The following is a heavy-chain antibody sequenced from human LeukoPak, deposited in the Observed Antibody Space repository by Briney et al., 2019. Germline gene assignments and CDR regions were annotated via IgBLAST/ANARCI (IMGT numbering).Heavy chain of an antibody. V-gene: IGHV3-23*01. J-gene: IGHJ4*02. Sequence: PGGSLRLSCAASGFTFSSYAMNWVRQAPGKGLEWVSAISGSGTYTYYADSVKGRFTISRDNSKNTLYLQMNSLRAEDTAVYYCAKSSPPPLRYWGQGTLVTVSS. CDR1: GFTFSSYA. CDR2: ISGSGTYT. CDR3: AKSSPPPLRY.